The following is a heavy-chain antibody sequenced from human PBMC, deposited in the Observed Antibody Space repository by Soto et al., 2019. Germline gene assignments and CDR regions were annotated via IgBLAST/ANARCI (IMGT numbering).Heavy chain of an antibody. CDR2: IYPGESNT. Sequence: GESLKISCKGSGESFTSYRIGWVRQMPGKGLEWMGIIYPGESNTRYSPSFQGQVTISADKSIGTAYLQWSSLKASGTAMYYCARRAAVAADLAFDIWGQGTMVTVSS. CDR1: GESFTSYR. J-gene: IGHJ3*02. D-gene: IGHD6-19*01. CDR3: ARRAAVAADLAFDI. V-gene: IGHV5-51*01.